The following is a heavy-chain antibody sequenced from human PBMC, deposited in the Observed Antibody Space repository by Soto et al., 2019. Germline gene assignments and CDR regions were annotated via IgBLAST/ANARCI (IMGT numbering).Heavy chain of an antibody. V-gene: IGHV3-74*01. D-gene: IGHD3-22*01. CDR3: ARVDYYYDSSGYTQGYFDY. J-gene: IGHJ4*02. CDR1: AFTFSNYW. Sequence: GGSLRLSCAASAFTFSNYWMNWVRQAPGKGPVWVSRINSDGSITGYADSVKGRFTISRDNAKNSLYLQMNSLRAEDTAVYYCARVDYYYDSSGYTQGYFDYWGQGTLVTVSS. CDR2: INSDGSIT.